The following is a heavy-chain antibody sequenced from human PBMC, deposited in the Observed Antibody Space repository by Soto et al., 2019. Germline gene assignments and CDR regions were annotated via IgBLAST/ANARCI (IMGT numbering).Heavy chain of an antibody. Sequence: GGSLRLSCAASGFTVSSNYMSWVRQAPGKGLEWVSVIYSGGSTYYADSVKGRFTISRDNSKNTLYLQMNSLRAEDTAVYYCAREPPYSSSHGNYYYGMDVWGQGTTVTV. J-gene: IGHJ6*02. CDR2: IYSGGST. D-gene: IGHD6-6*01. CDR1: GFTVSSNY. CDR3: AREPPYSSSHGNYYYGMDV. V-gene: IGHV3-53*01.